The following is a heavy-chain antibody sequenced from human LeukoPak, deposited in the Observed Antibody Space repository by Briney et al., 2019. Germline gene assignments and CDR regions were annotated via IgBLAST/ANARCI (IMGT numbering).Heavy chain of an antibody. CDR2: IYYTGDT. V-gene: IGHV4-59*08. D-gene: IGHD2-15*01. Sequence: SETLSLTCTVSGGSISNYYWSWIRQPPGKGLEWIGYIYYTGDTNHNPSPKSRVTISIDTSKNQLSLTLHSVTAADTAVYYCARHPFATPFDYWGQGILVTVSS. CDR1: GGSISNYY. J-gene: IGHJ4*02. CDR3: ARHPFATPFDY.